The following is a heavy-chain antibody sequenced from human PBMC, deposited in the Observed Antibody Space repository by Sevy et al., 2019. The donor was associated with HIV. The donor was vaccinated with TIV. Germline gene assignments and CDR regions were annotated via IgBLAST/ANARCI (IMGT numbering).Heavy chain of an antibody. D-gene: IGHD3-10*01. V-gene: IGHV3-23*01. Sequence: GGSLRLSCAASGFTFSSYVMSWVRQAPGKGLDWVSGINHSGDSTYYADSVKGRFTISRDNSKNTLYLQMNSLRAEDTAVYNCAIYGNPHYWGQGTLVTVSS. CDR2: INHSGDST. CDR1: GFTFSSYV. CDR3: AIYGNPHY. J-gene: IGHJ4*02.